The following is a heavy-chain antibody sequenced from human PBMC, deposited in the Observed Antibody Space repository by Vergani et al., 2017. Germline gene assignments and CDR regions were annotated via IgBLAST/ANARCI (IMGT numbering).Heavy chain of an antibody. V-gene: IGHV1-58*02. CDR2: IVVGSGNT. CDR3: AADRSQGYNWNERAFDI. J-gene: IGHJ3*02. D-gene: IGHD1-20*01. Sequence: QMQLVQSGPEVKKPGTSVKVSCKASGFTFTSSAMQWVRQARGQRLEWIGWIVVGSGNTNDAQKFQERVTITRDMSTSTAYMELSSLRSEDTAVYYCAADRSQGYNWNERAFDIWGQGTMVTVSS. CDR1: GFTFTSSA.